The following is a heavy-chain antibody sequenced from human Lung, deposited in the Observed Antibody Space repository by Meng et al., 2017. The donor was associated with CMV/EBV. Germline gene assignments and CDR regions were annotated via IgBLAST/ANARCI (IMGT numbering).Heavy chain of an antibody. CDR2: INPNSGGT. D-gene: IGHD2-2*01. CDR1: GYTFTGYY. CDR3: ARDRVPAAFRDYGMDV. Sequence: SXXVSXXASGYTFTGYYMHWVRQAPGQGLEWMGWINPNSGGTNYAQKFQSRVTMTRDTSISTAYMELSRLRSDDTAVYYCARDRVPAAFRDYGMDVWGQGTTVTVSS. V-gene: IGHV1-2*02. J-gene: IGHJ6*02.